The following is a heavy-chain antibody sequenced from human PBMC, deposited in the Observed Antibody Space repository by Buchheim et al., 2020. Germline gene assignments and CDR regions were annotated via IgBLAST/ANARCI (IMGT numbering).Heavy chain of an antibody. V-gene: IGHV4-59*08. Sequence: QVQLQESGPGLVKPSETLSLTCTVSGGSINNYYWSWIRQPPGKGLEWIGYIHYSGSTNSNPSLNSRVTISVDTSKNQFSLRLRSVTATDTALYYCARQNYLNSSGYYFFDYWGQGTL. CDR3: ARQNYLNSSGYYFFDY. J-gene: IGHJ4*02. D-gene: IGHD3-22*01. CDR1: GGSINNYY. CDR2: IHYSGST.